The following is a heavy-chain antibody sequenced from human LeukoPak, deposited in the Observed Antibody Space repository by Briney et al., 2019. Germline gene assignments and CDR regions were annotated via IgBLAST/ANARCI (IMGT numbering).Heavy chain of an antibody. Sequence: GGSLLLSCAASGFTFSSYWMSWVRQAPGKGLEWVANIKQDGSEKYYVDSVKGRFTISRDNAKNSLYLQMHSLSAEDTAVYYCARISLSGTSSCHGATCYHAFDIWGQGTLVTVSS. D-gene: IGHD2-15*01. J-gene: IGHJ3*02. CDR2: IKQDGSEK. CDR3: ARISLSGTSSCHGATCYHAFDI. CDR1: GFTFSSYW. V-gene: IGHV3-7*01.